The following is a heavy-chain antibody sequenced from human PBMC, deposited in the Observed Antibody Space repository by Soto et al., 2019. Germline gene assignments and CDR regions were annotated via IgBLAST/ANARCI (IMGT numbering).Heavy chain of an antibody. Sequence: QVQLQESGPGLVKPSETLSLTCTVSSGSISSYYWSWIRQPPGKGLELIGYVYNSGSTNYNPSLKSRVTISIDTSNNQFSLRLSSVTAADTAVYYCARLVGGRAGTFDYWGQGTLVIVSS. CDR3: ARLVGGRAGTFDY. CDR2: VYNSGST. V-gene: IGHV4-59*08. CDR1: SGSISSYY. D-gene: IGHD1-26*01. J-gene: IGHJ4*02.